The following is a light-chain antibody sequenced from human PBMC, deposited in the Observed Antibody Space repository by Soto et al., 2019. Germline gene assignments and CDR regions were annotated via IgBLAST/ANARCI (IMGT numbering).Light chain of an antibody. Sequence: QSVLTQPASVSGSPGQSITISCTGTGSDVGGYDYVSWYQHHPGKAPKVMIYEVTNRPSGVSNRFSGSKSGNTASLTISGLLAEDEADYYCSSYTSSSTYVFGTGTKVTVL. CDR1: GSDVGGYDY. CDR2: EVT. V-gene: IGLV2-14*01. J-gene: IGLJ1*01. CDR3: SSYTSSSTYV.